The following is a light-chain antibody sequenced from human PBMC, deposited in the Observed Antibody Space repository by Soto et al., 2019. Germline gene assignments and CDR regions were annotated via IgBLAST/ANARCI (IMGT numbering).Light chain of an antibody. CDR2: EVN. CDR3: SSYVGTKSYV. V-gene: IGLV2-8*01. CDR1: SSDVGGYNY. J-gene: IGLJ1*01. Sequence: QSVLTQPPSASGSPGQSVTISCTGTSSDVGGYNYVSWYQQYPGKAPQLVMYEVNKRPSGVPDRFSGYKSGNTASLTVSGLQAEDEADYYCSSYVGTKSYVFGTGTKVTVL.